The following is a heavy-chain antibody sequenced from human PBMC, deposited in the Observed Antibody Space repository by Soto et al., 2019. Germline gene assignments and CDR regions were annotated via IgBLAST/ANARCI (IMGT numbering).Heavy chain of an antibody. CDR2: IYHSGST. CDR3: ATTEGAFDS. CDR1: GGSISSGGYS. V-gene: IGHV4-30-2*01. J-gene: IGHJ3*02. Sequence: TLSVTCAVSGGSISSGGYSWSWIRQPPGKGLEWIGYIYHSGSTYYNPSLKSRVTISVDRSKNQFSLKLSSVTAADTAVYYCATTEGAFDSCGQGTMVIVSS.